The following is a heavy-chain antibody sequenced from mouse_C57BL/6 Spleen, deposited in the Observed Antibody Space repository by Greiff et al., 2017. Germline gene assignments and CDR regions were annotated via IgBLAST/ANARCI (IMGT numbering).Heavy chain of an antibody. D-gene: IGHD1-1*01. V-gene: IGHV1-20*01. Sequence: EVQLQQSGPELVKPGDSVKISCKASGYSFTGYFMNWVMPSHGKILEWIGRITPYNGDTFYNQKFQGKATLTVDKSSSAAHMEHRSLTSEDSAVYYCERGSLLRYPDWYFDVWGTGTTVTVSS. CDR3: ERGSLLRYPDWYFDV. J-gene: IGHJ1*03. CDR2: ITPYNGDT. CDR1: GYSFTGYF.